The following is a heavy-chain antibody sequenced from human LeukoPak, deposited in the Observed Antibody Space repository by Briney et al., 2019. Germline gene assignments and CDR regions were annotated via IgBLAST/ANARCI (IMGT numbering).Heavy chain of an antibody. CDR1: GGSISSGGYY. J-gene: IGHJ5*02. Sequence: PSQTLSLTCTVSGGSISSGGYYWSWIRQHPEKGLEWIGYIYYSGSTYYNPSLKSRVTISVDTSKNQFSLKLSSVTAADTAVYYCAREIRGIWFDPWGQGTLVTVSS. CDR2: IYYSGST. D-gene: IGHD1-26*01. CDR3: AREIRGIWFDP. V-gene: IGHV4-31*03.